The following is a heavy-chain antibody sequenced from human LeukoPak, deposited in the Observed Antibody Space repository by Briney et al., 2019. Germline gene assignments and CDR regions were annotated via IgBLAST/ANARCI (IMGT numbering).Heavy chain of an antibody. CDR2: ISAYNGNT. V-gene: IGHV1-18*01. J-gene: IGHJ6*03. D-gene: IGHD2-15*01. CDR3: ARSTCSGGSCYGYYYYYMDV. CDR1: GYTFTSYG. Sequence: ASVKVSCKASGYTFTSYGISWVRQAPGQGLEWMGWISAYNGNTNYAQKLQGRVTMTTDTSTSTAYMELRSLRSDDTAVYYCARSTCSGGSCYGYYYYYMDVWGKGTTVTVSS.